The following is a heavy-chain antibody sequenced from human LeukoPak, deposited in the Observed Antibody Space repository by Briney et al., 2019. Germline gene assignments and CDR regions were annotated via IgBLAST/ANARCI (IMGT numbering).Heavy chain of an antibody. CDR3: ARDGRGGRENWFDL. D-gene: IGHD2-15*01. J-gene: IGHJ5*02. CDR2: ILPIFGTT. CDR1: GGTFTHYA. Sequence: GSSVTVSCKASGGTFTHYAFSWVRQAPGQGLEWMGRILPIFGTTNYAQNFQGRVTITADKYTSTVYMELSSLRSEDTAVYYCARDGRGGRENWFDLWGQGTLVTVSS. V-gene: IGHV1-69*06.